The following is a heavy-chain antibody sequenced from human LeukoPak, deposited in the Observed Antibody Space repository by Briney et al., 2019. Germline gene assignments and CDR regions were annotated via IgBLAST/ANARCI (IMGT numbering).Heavy chain of an antibody. CDR2: IYTSGST. CDR3: ARDRTYDSSGYHNWFDP. D-gene: IGHD3-22*01. J-gene: IGHJ5*02. CDR1: GGSISSYY. V-gene: IGHV4-4*07. Sequence: SETLSPTCTVSGGSISSYYWSWIRQPAGKGLEWIGRIYTSGSTNYNPSLKSRVTMSVDTSKNQFSLKLSSVTAADTAVYYCARDRTYDSSGYHNWFDPWGQGTLVTVSS.